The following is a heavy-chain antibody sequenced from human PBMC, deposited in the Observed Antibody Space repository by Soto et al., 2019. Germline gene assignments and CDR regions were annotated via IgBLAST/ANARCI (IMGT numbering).Heavy chain of an antibody. J-gene: IGHJ4*02. CDR3: ARDPYGSGSYKVGMGY. CDR2: INWNGGST. V-gene: IGHV3-20*04. D-gene: IGHD3-10*01. CDR1: GFTFDDYG. Sequence: GGSLRLSCAASGFTFDDYGMSWVRQAPGKGLEWVSGINWNGGSTGYADTVKGRFTISRDNAKNSLYLQMNSLRAEDTALYYCARDPYGSGSYKVGMGYWGQGTLVTVSS.